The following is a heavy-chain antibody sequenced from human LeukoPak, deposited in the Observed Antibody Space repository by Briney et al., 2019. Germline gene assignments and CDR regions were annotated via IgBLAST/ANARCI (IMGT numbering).Heavy chain of an antibody. V-gene: IGHV4-59*01. J-gene: IGHJ4*02. Sequence: PSETLSLTCTVSGGSISSYYWSWIRQPPGKGLEWIGYIYYSGSTNYNASLKSRVTISVDTSKNQFSLKLSSVTAADTAVYYCASGPYCSSTSCYGWYVDYWGQGTLVTVSS. CDR3: ASGPYCSSTSCYGWYVDY. D-gene: IGHD2-2*01. CDR2: IYYSGST. CDR1: GGSISSYY.